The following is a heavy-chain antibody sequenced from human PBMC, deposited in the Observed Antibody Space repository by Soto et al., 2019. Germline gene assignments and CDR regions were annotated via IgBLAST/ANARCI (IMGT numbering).Heavy chain of an antibody. D-gene: IGHD3-10*01. CDR3: AREMTFNVSLWFGEPHYYYCGMDV. J-gene: IGHJ6*04. V-gene: IGHV3-74*01. Sequence: GGSLRLSCAASGFTFSSYWMHWVRQAPGKGLVWVSRINSDGSSTSYADSVKGRFTISRDNAKNTLYLQMNSLRAEDTAVYYCAREMTFNVSLWFGEPHYYYCGMDVWGKGTTVTGSS. CDR2: INSDGSST. CDR1: GFTFSSYW.